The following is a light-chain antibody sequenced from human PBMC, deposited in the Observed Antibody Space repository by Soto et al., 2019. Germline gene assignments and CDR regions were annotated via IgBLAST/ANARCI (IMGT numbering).Light chain of an antibody. Sequence: EVVLTQSPATLSVSPGDRATLSCRASQSVSRNLAWYQQKPGQAPRVLIYGASTRATGVPARFRGSGSATEFTHSIISLQSEDIPVYYCQQYVDWPPVTFGQGTKLEI. CDR2: GAS. CDR1: QSVSRN. CDR3: QQYVDWPPVT. V-gene: IGKV3-15*01. J-gene: IGKJ2*01.